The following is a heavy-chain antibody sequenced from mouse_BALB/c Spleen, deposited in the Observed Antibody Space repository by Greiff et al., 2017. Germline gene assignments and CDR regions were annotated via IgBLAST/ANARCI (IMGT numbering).Heavy chain of an antibody. Sequence: VQLKESGPELMKPGASVKISCKASGYSFTSYYMHWVKQSHGKSLEWIGYIDPFNGGTSYNQKFKGKATLTVDKSSSTAYMHLSSLTSEDSAVYYCARREYGNYWFAYWGQGTLVTVSA. V-gene: IGHV1S135*01. CDR3: ARREYGNYWFAY. CDR2: IDPFNGGT. CDR1: GYSFTSYY. J-gene: IGHJ3*01. D-gene: IGHD2-10*02.